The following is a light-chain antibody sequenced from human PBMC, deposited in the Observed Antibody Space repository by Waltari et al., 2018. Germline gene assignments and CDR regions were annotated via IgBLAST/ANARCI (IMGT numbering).Light chain of an antibody. V-gene: IGLV2-14*03. CDR2: DVN. CDR1: NIDFGGRKY. Sequence: QSALTQPDSVSGSPGQSITISCTGINIDFGGRKYVSWYQHRPGEAPKVLIYDVNNRASGVPTRFSGSKSGNSASLTISGLQTEDEADYYCSSYTSSTTGMFGGGTRVTVL. J-gene: IGLJ3*02. CDR3: SSYTSSTTGM.